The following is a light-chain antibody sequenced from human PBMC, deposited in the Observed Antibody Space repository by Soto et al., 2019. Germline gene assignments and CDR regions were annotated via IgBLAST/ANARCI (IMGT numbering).Light chain of an antibody. Sequence: QSALTQPPSASGTPGQRVTISCSGSDSNIGRNVVYWYQQLPGTAPKLLVYRSDQRPSGVPDRFSGSKSDTSASLAISGLRPEDEFDYYCAAWDDRLSGHYVFGTGTKVTVL. J-gene: IGLJ1*01. V-gene: IGLV1-47*01. CDR1: DSNIGRNV. CDR2: RSD. CDR3: AAWDDRLSGHYV.